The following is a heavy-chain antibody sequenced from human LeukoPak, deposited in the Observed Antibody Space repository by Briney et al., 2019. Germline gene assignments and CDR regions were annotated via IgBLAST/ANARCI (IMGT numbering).Heavy chain of an antibody. Sequence: GGSLRLSCAASGFTFNSYGMHWVRQAPGKGLEWVAFIRFDGSNKYYADSVKGRFTISRDSSKNTLYLQMNSLRVEDTAVYYCARGSEGGWYGMFDYWGQGTLVTVSS. J-gene: IGHJ4*02. CDR1: GFTFNSYG. CDR3: ARGSEGGWYGMFDY. V-gene: IGHV3-30*02. CDR2: IRFDGSNK. D-gene: IGHD6-19*01.